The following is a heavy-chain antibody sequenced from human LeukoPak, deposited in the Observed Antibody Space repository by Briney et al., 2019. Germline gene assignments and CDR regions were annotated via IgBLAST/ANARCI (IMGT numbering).Heavy chain of an antibody. CDR2: ISYDGSNK. CDR1: GFTFSSCA. V-gene: IGHV3-30*04. Sequence: GRSLRLSCAASGFTFSSCAMHWVRQAPGKGLEWVAVISYDGSNKYYADSVKGRFTISRDNSKNTLYLQMNSLRAEDTAVYYCARGGNSGPYFDYWGQGTLVTVSS. D-gene: IGHD4-23*01. J-gene: IGHJ4*02. CDR3: ARGGNSGPYFDY.